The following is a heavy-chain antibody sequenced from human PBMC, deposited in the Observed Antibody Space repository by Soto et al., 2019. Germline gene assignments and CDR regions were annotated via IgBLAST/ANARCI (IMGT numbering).Heavy chain of an antibody. CDR1: GFTFSTWW. CDR2: INQDGSEK. V-gene: IGHV3-7*01. J-gene: IGHJ4*02. CDR3: SRSLNS. Sequence: VGSLRLSCAASGFTFSTWWMDWVRQTPGEGLEWVANINQDGSEKNYVDSVKGRFTISRDNAKNSLYLQMSSLTAEDSALYYCSRSLNSWGQGTLVTVSS.